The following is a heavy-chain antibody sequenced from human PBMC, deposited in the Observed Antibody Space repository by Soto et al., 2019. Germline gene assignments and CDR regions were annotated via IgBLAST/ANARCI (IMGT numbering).Heavy chain of an antibody. J-gene: IGHJ6*02. D-gene: IGHD2-2*01. CDR1: GYTFTSYG. V-gene: IGHV1-18*01. Sequence: ASVKVSCKASGYTFTSYGISWVRQAPGQGLEWMGWISAYNGNTNYAQKLQGRVTMTTDTSTSTAYMELRSLRSDDTAVYYCARDGEDIVLLPAAVYYYGMDFWGQGTTVTVSS. CDR3: ARDGEDIVLLPAAVYYYGMDF. CDR2: ISAYNGNT.